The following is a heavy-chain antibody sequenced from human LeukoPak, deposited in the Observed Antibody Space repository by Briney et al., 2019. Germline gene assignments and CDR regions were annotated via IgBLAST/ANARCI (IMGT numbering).Heavy chain of an antibody. CDR1: GGSISSYN. J-gene: IGHJ6*02. Sequence: SETLSLTCTVSGGSISSYNWSWIRQPPGKGLEWIGYIYYSGSTNYNPSLKSRVTISVDTSKNQFSLKLSSVTAADPAVYYCARIIRDYDILTGSGYYYGMDVWGQGTTVTVSS. D-gene: IGHD3-9*01. CDR2: IYYSGST. CDR3: ARIIRDYDILTGSGYYYGMDV. V-gene: IGHV4-59*01.